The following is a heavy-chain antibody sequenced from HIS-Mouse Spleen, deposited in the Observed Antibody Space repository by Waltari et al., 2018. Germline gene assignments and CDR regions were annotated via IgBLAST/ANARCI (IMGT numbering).Heavy chain of an antibody. J-gene: IGHJ3*02. V-gene: IGHV3-23*01. CDR2: ISGSGGRT. CDR3: AKENPNFDAFDI. Sequence: EVQLLESGGGLVQPGGSLRLSCAASGFTFSSYAMSWVRQAPGKGEGGVSGISGSGGRTYYADSVKGRFTISRDNSKNTLYLKMNSLRAEDTAVYYCAKENPNFDAFDIWGQGTMVTVSS. CDR1: GFTFSSYA.